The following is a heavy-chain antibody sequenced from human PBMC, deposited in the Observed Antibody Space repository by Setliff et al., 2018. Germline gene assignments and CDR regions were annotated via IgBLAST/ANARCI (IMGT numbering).Heavy chain of an antibody. J-gene: IGHJ5*02. V-gene: IGHV1-69*05. D-gene: IGHD2-15*01. CDR2: IIPMFGTP. Sequence: GASVKVSCKASGGTFSDYGISWVRQAPGQGLEWMGGIIPMFGTPAYAQKFQDRVTITTDESTSTAYMELDSLRSEDTAVYYCARSPAVLGIVYLDPWGQGTLGTVS. CDR3: ARSPAVLGIVYLDP. CDR1: GGTFSDYG.